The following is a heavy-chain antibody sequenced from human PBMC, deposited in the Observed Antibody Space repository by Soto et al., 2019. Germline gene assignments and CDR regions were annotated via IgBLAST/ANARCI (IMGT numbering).Heavy chain of an antibody. CDR1: GYTFTSYA. D-gene: IGHD2-2*02. Sequence: ASVKVSCKASGYTFTSYAMHWVRQAPGQRLEWMGWINAGNGNTKYSQKFQGRVTITRDTSASTAYMDLSSLRSEETAVYYCARDNRYCRSTSCYTWFDPWGQGTLGTV. J-gene: IGHJ5*02. V-gene: IGHV1-3*01. CDR3: ARDNRYCRSTSCYTWFDP. CDR2: INAGNGNT.